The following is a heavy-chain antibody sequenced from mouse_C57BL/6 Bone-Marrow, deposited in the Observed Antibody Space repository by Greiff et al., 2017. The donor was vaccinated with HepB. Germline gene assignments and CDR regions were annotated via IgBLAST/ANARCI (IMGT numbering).Heavy chain of an antibody. D-gene: IGHD1-1*01. Sequence: VQLQQSGAELLKPGASVKLSCKAPGYTFTGYWIAWVKQRPGHGLEWIGEILPGSGSTNYNEKFKGKATFTSDTSSNTAYMQLSSLTTEDSAIYYCARIRGVRYFDYWGQGTTLTVSS. CDR1: GYTFTGYW. V-gene: IGHV1-9*01. CDR3: ARIRGVRYFDY. J-gene: IGHJ2*01. CDR2: ILPGSGST.